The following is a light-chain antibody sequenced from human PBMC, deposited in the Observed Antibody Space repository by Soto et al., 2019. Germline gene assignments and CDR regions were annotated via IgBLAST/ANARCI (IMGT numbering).Light chain of an antibody. CDR1: QSINIW. V-gene: IGKV1-5*03. Sequence: DIQMTQSPSTLSASVGDRVTITCRASQSINIWLAWYQQKPGKAPKLLIYKASSLESGVPSRFSGSGSGTEFTLTITSLQPDDFATYYCQQYNDSSPWTFGQGTKVEIK. J-gene: IGKJ1*01. CDR2: KAS. CDR3: QQYNDSSPWT.